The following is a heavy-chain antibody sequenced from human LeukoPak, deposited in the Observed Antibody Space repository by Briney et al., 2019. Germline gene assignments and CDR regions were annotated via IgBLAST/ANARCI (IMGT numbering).Heavy chain of an antibody. V-gene: IGHV1-8*02. D-gene: IGHD3-22*01. J-gene: IGHJ4*02. CDR1: GYTFITYY. CDR3: ARGGVSYYYDSSGKLRGDY. Sequence: ASVKVSCKASGYTFITYYIHRVRQATGQGLEWMGWMNPNSGNTGYAQKFQGRVTMTRNTSISTAYMELSSLRSEDTAVYYCARGGVSYYYDSSGKLRGDYWGQGTLVTVSS. CDR2: MNPNSGNT.